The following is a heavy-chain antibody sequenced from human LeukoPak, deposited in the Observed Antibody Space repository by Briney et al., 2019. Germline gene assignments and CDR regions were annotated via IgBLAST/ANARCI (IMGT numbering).Heavy chain of an antibody. D-gene: IGHD1-14*01. CDR1: GYTFTSYY. CDR3: ATASPRTYYFDY. V-gene: IGHV1-46*01. CDR2: INPSGGST. Sequence: GASVKVSCKASGYTFTSYYMHWVRQAPGQGLEWMGIINPSGGSTSYAQKFQGRVTMTEDTSTDTAYMELSSLRSEDTAVYYCATASPRTYYFDYWGQGTLVTVSS. J-gene: IGHJ4*02.